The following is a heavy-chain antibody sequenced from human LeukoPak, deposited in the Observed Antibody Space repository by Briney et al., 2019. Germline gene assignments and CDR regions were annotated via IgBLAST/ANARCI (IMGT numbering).Heavy chain of an antibody. Sequence: PGGSLTLSCAASGFTFSSYETIWVRQAPGKGLEWVSYISSSGRTIFYADSVTGRFTVSRDNAKNSLYLQMNSLRAEDTAVYYCVRRYCSSSSCTLDSWGQGTLVTVSS. CDR2: ISSSGRTI. D-gene: IGHD2-15*01. CDR1: GFTFSSYE. J-gene: IGHJ4*02. CDR3: VRRYCSSSSCTLDS. V-gene: IGHV3-48*03.